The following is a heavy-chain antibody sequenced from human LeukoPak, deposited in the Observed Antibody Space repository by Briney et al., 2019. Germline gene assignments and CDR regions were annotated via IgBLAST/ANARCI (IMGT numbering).Heavy chain of an antibody. CDR2: INPNSGST. J-gene: IGHJ3*02. CDR1: GYTLTRYY. D-gene: IGHD2-15*01. CDR3: AREHNIVVVVAATGLDAFDI. V-gene: IGHV1-2*02. Sequence: ASVKVSCKASGYTLTRYYMHWLRQAPGQGREGMGCINPNSGSTNYAQKFQSRVTMTRDTSISTAYMELSRLRSDDTAVYYCAREHNIVVVVAATGLDAFDIWGQGTMVTVSS.